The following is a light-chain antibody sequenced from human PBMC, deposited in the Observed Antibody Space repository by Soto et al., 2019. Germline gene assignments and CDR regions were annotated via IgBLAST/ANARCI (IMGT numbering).Light chain of an antibody. CDR3: QQSYNSPQT. J-gene: IGKJ1*01. V-gene: IGKV1-39*01. CDR1: QTIMTY. Sequence: DIQMTQSPSSLSASVGDEVTITCRASQTIMTYLNWYQLKPGKPPRLLIYAASSLQSGVPSRFSGSGSGTDCTLTISSLQPEDFATYSCQQSYNSPQTFGRGTKVEIK. CDR2: AAS.